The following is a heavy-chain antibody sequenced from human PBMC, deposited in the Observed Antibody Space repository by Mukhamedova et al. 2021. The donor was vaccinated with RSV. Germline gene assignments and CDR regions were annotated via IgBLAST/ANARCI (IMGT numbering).Heavy chain of an antibody. V-gene: IGHV4-34*01. Sequence: NYNPSLKSRVTISVDTSKNQFSLKLSSVTAADTAVYYCARAPTIFGVVRAYYYYMAVWGKGTTVTVSS. J-gene: IGHJ6*03. CDR3: ARAPTIFGVVRAYYYYMAV. D-gene: IGHD3-3*01.